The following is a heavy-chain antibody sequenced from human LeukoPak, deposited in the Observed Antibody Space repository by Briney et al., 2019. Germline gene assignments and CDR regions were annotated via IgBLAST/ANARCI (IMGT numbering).Heavy chain of an antibody. Sequence: GSVTVSCTASGYTFSSYDINWVRQAPGQGLEWMGGMTPNSGNTVYAQKFQDRISMTRNTSISTAYMELSSLTAEDTAVYYCARAMGSSDNTEFDYWGQGTLVTVSS. J-gene: IGHJ4*02. CDR1: GYTFSSYD. D-gene: IGHD3-10*01. CDR2: MTPNSGNT. CDR3: ARAMGSSDNTEFDY. V-gene: IGHV1-8*01.